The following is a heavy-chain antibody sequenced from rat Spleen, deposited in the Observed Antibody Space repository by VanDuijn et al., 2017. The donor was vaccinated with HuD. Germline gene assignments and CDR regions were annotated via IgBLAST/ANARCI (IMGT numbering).Heavy chain of an antibody. D-gene: IGHD1-10*01. Sequence: EVQLVESGGGSVQPGRSLKLSCAASGFTFSNYYMAWVRQAPTKGLEWVATISYDGSSTYYRDSVKGRFTISRDNAKSTLYLQMDSLRSEDTATYYCARRVTTTWYFDFWGPGTMVTVSS. CDR1: GFTFSNYY. CDR3: ARRVTTTWYFDF. J-gene: IGHJ1*01. V-gene: IGHV5-7*01. CDR2: ISYDGSST.